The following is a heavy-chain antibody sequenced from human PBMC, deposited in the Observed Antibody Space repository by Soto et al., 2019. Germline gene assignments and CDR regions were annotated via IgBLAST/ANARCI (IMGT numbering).Heavy chain of an antibody. CDR1: GGSITTGGHF. Sequence: QVQLQESGPGLVKASQTLSLTCTVSGGSITTGGHFWSWIRQHPGTGLEWIGYIYYSGTTHFNPSLKSRVSISVDTSKNQFSLKLSSVTAADTATYYCARVVSGSYFDYWGQGTLVTVSS. D-gene: IGHD1-26*01. J-gene: IGHJ4*02. CDR3: ARVVSGSYFDY. CDR2: IYYSGTT. V-gene: IGHV4-31*03.